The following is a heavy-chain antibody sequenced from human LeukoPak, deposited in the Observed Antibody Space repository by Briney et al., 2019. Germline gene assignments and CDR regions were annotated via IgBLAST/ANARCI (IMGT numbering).Heavy chain of an antibody. CDR1: GGSISSYY. Sequence: SETLSLTCTVSGGSISSYYWSWIRQPPGKGLEWIGYIYYSGSTNYKPSLKSRVTISVETSKNQFSLKLRSVTAADTAVYYCARVGSDKRYFDWLLFFDYWGQGTLVTVSS. V-gene: IGHV4-59*01. CDR2: IYYSGST. CDR3: ARVGSDKRYFDWLLFFDY. D-gene: IGHD3-9*01. J-gene: IGHJ4*02.